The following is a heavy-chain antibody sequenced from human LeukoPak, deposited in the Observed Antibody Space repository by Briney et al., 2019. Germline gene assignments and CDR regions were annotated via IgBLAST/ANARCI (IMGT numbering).Heavy chain of an antibody. CDR2: INSDGSST. J-gene: IGHJ3*02. CDR3: ARSEMADAFDI. V-gene: IGHV3-74*01. Sequence: GGSLRLSCAASGFTFSSYWMHWVRQAPGKGLVWVSRINSDGSSTSYADSVKGRSTISRDNAKNTLYLQMNSLRAEDTAVYYCARSEMADAFDIWGQGTMVTVSS. D-gene: IGHD5-24*01. CDR1: GFTFSSYW.